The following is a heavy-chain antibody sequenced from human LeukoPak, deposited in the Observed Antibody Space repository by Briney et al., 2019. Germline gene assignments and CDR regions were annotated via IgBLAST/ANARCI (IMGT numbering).Heavy chain of an antibody. V-gene: IGHV3-23*01. Sequence: GGSLRLSCAASGFTFSSYAMSWVRQAPGKGLEWVSAISGSGGSTYYADSVKGRFTISRDNSKNSLYLQMNSLRAEDTALYYCEKDYGSGRQYYYYYYMDVWGKGTTVTVSS. CDR3: EKDYGSGRQYYYYYYMDV. J-gene: IGHJ6*03. CDR2: ISGSGGST. CDR1: GFTFSSYA. D-gene: IGHD3-10*01.